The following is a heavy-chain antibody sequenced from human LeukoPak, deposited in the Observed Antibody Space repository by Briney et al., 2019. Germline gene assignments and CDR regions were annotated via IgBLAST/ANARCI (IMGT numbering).Heavy chain of an antibody. CDR1: GFSFNNYA. CDR2: LSGSGGSA. D-gene: IGHD3-22*01. Sequence: PGGSLRLSCAASGFSFNNYAMSWVRQAPGKGLEWVSSLSGSGGSAQYADSVKGRFSISRDNSKNTLFLQMNGLRAEDTAVYYCAKSSYYDSSGYYREYYFDYWGQGMVVTVSS. J-gene: IGHJ4*02. CDR3: AKSSYYDSSGYYREYYFDY. V-gene: IGHV3-23*01.